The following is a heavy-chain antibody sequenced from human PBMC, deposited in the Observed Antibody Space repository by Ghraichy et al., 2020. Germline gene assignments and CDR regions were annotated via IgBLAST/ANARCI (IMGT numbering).Heavy chain of an antibody. J-gene: IGHJ4*02. Sequence: GGSLRLSCAVSRFTFSSSTMHWVRQAPGKGLEYVSAIRRKGERTYYANSVKGRFTISGDDSKNTLYLQMDSLRLDDMAVYYCVRDLDWTYDYWGQGTPVTVSS. D-gene: IGHD3-9*01. CDR1: RFTFSSST. V-gene: IGHV3-64*01. CDR3: VRDLDWTYDY. CDR2: IRRKGERT.